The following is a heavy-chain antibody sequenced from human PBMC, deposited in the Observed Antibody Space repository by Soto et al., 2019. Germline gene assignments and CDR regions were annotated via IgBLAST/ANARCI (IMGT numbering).Heavy chain of an antibody. D-gene: IGHD4-17*01. CDR2: ISAYNGNT. CDR3: ARDLLTTGPNAFDI. J-gene: IGHJ3*02. Sequence: QIQLVQSGAEVKKPGASVKVSCKASGYTLTSYGISWERQAPGQGLEWMGWISAYNGNTNYAQKLQGRVTMTTDTSTSTAYMELRSLRSDDTAVYYCARDLLTTGPNAFDIWGQGTMVTVSS. V-gene: IGHV1-18*01. CDR1: GYTLTSYG.